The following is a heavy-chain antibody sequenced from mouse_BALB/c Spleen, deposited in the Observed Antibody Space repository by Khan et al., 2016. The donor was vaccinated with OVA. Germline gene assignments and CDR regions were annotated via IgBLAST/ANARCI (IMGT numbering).Heavy chain of an antibody. V-gene: IGHV1S136*01. Sequence: VQLQQSGPDLVKPGTSVKMSCKASGYIFTNYLIHWVKQKPGQGLEWIGYINPYNGATKYNEKFKGMATLTSDKSSITAYMELSSLTSEDSAVYSCGRGNWQSYYIDYWGQGTTLTVSS. CDR3: GRGNWQSYYIDY. CDR1: GYIFTNYL. D-gene: IGHD2-12*01. J-gene: IGHJ2*01. CDR2: INPYNGAT.